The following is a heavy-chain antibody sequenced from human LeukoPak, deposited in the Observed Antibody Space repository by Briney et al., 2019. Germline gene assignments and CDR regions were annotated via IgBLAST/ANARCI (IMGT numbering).Heavy chain of an antibody. CDR2: ITAGSSYI. J-gene: IGHJ4*02. Sequence: GGSLRLSCAASGFTLSNYNMNWVRQAPGKGLEWVSSITAGSSYIYYADSVKGRFTISRDSAKNSLYLQMNSLRAEDTAIYYCARGYHDFDYWGQGTLVTVSS. CDR3: ARGYHDFDY. D-gene: IGHD2-15*01. CDR1: GFTLSNYN. V-gene: IGHV3-21*01.